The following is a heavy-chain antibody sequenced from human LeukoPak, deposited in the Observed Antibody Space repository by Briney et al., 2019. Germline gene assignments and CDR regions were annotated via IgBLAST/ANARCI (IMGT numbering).Heavy chain of an antibody. D-gene: IGHD6-13*01. CDR3: SRQGGAPAGEIDY. V-gene: IGHV3-73*01. CDR1: GFTFSGSA. CDR2: IRNKANSYAT. Sequence: PGGSLRLSCAASGFTFSGSAMLWVRQASGKGLERIGRIRNKANSYATTYAASVKGRFTISRDDSKNTAYLQMNSLKTEDTAVYYCSRQGGAPAGEIDYWGQGTLVTVSS. J-gene: IGHJ4*02.